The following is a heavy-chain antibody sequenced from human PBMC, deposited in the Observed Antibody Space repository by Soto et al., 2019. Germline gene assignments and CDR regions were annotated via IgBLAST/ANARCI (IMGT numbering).Heavy chain of an antibody. CDR1: GYIFSNFG. CDR3: AKDASSWFYYFYGMDV. V-gene: IGHV1-18*01. Sequence: QIQLEQSRPELRKPGASVKVSCKASGYIFSNFGISWVRQAPGQGLEWMGWISGYNDNTNYAQKFQDRLIMTTDISTGTAYMELTTLRSEDTAVYYCAKDASSWFYYFYGMDVWGQGTTVTVSS. J-gene: IGHJ6*02. D-gene: IGHD2-2*01. CDR2: ISGYNDNT.